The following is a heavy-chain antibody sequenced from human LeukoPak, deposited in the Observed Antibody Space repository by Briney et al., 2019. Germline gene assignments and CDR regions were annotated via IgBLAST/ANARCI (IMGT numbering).Heavy chain of an antibody. Sequence: GASVKVSCKASGYTFTCYYMHWVRQAPGQGLEWMGWINPNSGGGNYARKFQGRVTMTRDTAISTAYMELSRLRSDDTAVYYCARADNWNDVSDYWGQGTLVTVSS. V-gene: IGHV1-2*02. D-gene: IGHD1-1*01. J-gene: IGHJ4*02. CDR3: ARADNWNDVSDY. CDR1: GYTFTCYY. CDR2: INPNSGGG.